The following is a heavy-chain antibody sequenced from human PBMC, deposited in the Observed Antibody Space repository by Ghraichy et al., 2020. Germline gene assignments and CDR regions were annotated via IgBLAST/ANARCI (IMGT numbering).Heavy chain of an antibody. J-gene: IGHJ6*02. V-gene: IGHV4-34*01. D-gene: IGHD3-16*01. CDR1: GGSFSGYY. CDR2: INHSGST. CDR3: ARESLAAFYYYYYGMDV. Sequence: SETLSLTCAVYGGSFSGYYWSWIRQPPGKGLEWIGEINHSGSTNYNPSLKSRVTISVDTSKNQFSLKLSSVTAADTAVYYCARESLAAFYYYYYGMDVWGQGTTVTVSS.